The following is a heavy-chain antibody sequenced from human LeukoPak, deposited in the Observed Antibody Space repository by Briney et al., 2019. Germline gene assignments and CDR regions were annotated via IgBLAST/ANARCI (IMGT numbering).Heavy chain of an antibody. CDR2: ISTSSSYI. J-gene: IGHJ2*01. D-gene: IGHD3-22*01. V-gene: IGHV3-21*01. CDR3: ARTSDTSGRLYWYFDL. CDR1: GFTFSSYS. Sequence: GGSLRLSCAASGFTFSSYSMNWVRQAPGKGLEWVSFISTSSSYIHYADSVKGRFTISRDNAKNSLYLQMNSLRAEDTAVYYCARTSDTSGRLYWYFDLWGRGTLVTVSS.